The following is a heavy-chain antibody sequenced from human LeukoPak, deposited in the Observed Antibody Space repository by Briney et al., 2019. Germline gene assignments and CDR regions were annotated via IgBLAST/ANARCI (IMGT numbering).Heavy chain of an antibody. D-gene: IGHD6-19*01. J-gene: IGHJ4*02. CDR2: IYTSGST. Sequence: SETLSLTCTVSGGSISSGSYYWSWIRQLAGKGLEWIGRIYTSGSTNYNPSLKSRVTISVDTSKNQFSLKLSSVTAADTAVYYCARGRIAVAQDYWGQGTLVTVSS. CDR1: GGSISSGSYY. V-gene: IGHV4-61*02. CDR3: ARGRIAVAQDY.